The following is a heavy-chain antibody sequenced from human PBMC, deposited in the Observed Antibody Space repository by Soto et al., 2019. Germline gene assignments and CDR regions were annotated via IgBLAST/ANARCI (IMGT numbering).Heavy chain of an antibody. Sequence: SETLSLTCAVYGGSFSGYYWSWIRQPPGKGLEWIGEINHSVSTNYNPSLKSRVTISVDTSKNQFSLKLSSVTAADTAVYYCARERFGASLIGTYYYYGMGGWGQGTTFTVSS. CDR1: GGSFSGYY. CDR2: INHSVST. V-gene: IGHV4-34*01. CDR3: ARERFGASLIGTYYYYGMGG. D-gene: IGHD3-10*01. J-gene: IGHJ6*01.